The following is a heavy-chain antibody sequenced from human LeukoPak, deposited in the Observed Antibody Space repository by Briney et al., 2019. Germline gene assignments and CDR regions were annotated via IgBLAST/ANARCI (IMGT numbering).Heavy chain of an antibody. D-gene: IGHD3-10*01. J-gene: IGHJ5*02. V-gene: IGHV4-39*01. CDR2: IYYSGST. Sequence: SETLSLTCTVSGGSISSSSYYWGWIRQPPGKGLEWIGSIYYSGSTYYNPSLKSRLTISIDTSKNQFSLKRSSVTAADTAVYYCANYDSGRGRFDPWGQGTLVTVSS. CDR3: ANYDSGRGRFDP. CDR1: GGSISSSSYY.